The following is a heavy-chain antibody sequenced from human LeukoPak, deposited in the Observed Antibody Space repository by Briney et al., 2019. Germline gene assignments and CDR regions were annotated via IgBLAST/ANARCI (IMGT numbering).Heavy chain of an antibody. J-gene: IGHJ4*02. V-gene: IGHV3-23*01. Sequence: GGSLRLSCVASGFRFNNHAMSWVRQAPGKGLEWVSTINKSGATTYYADSVKGRFTISRDNLKNKVYLQMSSLRAEDTAVYYCAKDRYRYSSTWSYFDDWGQGTLVTVSS. D-gene: IGHD6-13*01. CDR2: INKSGATT. CDR3: AKDRYRYSSTWSYFDD. CDR1: GFRFNNHA.